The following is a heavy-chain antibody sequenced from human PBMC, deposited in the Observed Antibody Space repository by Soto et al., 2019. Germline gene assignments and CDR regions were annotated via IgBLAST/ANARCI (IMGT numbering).Heavy chain of an antibody. J-gene: IGHJ4*02. Sequence: GGPLSLSCPASGFTFSSYWMSWVRQAPGKGLEWVANIKQDGSEKYYVDSVKGRFTISRDNAKNSLYLQMNSLRAEDTAVYYCARDLWGVIAVAGTLFDYWGQGTLVTVSS. CDR2: IKQDGSEK. CDR1: GFTFSSYW. CDR3: ARDLWGVIAVAGTLFDY. V-gene: IGHV3-7*05. D-gene: IGHD6-19*01.